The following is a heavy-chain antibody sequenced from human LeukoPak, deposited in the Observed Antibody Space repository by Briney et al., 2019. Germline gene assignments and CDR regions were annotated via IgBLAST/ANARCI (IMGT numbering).Heavy chain of an antibody. CDR1: GITFRSSS. CDR3: ARDSVVGAPDFDY. D-gene: IGHD1-26*01. V-gene: IGHV3-30*02. Sequence: GGSRRLSCVASGITFRSSSMHWVRQAPGKGLEWLAFIRFDGSTKYYADSVKGRFTISRDNAKNSLYLQMNSLRAEDTAVYYCARDSVVGAPDFDYWGQGTLVTVSS. CDR2: IRFDGSTK. J-gene: IGHJ4*02.